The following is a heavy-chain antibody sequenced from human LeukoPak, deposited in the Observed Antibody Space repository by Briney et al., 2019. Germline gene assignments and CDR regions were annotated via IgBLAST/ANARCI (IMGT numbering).Heavy chain of an antibody. Sequence: GGSLGLSCAASGFTFSSYSMNWVRQAPGKGLEWVSSISSSSSYIYYADSVKGRFTISRDNAKNSLYLQMNSLRAEDTAVYYCARDTDSYYDYVWGSYRYPNWFDPWGQGTLVTASS. D-gene: IGHD3-16*02. V-gene: IGHV3-21*01. CDR1: GFTFSSYS. CDR3: ARDTDSYYDYVWGSYRYPNWFDP. CDR2: ISSSSSYI. J-gene: IGHJ5*02.